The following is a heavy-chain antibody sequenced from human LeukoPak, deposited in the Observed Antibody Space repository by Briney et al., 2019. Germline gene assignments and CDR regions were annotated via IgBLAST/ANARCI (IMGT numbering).Heavy chain of an antibody. CDR2: INSDGSST. D-gene: IGHD5-18*01. CDR3: ASQPNSYGGEYYFDY. CDR1: GFTFSSYW. J-gene: IGHJ4*02. V-gene: IGHV3-74*01. Sequence: PGGSLRLSCAASGFTFSSYWMHWVRQAPGKGLVWVPRINSDGSSTSYADSVKGRFTISRDNAKNTLYLQMNSLRAEDTAVYYCASQPNSYGGEYYFDYWGQGTLVTVSS.